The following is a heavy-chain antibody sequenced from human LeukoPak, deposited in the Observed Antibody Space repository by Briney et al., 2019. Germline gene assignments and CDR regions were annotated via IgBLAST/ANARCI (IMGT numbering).Heavy chain of an antibody. Sequence: GGSLRLSCAASGFTFSSYGMHWVRQAPGKGLEWVAVIWYDGSNKYYADSVKGRFTISRDNAKNSLYLQMNSLRAEDTAVYYCAREPGPPISSSWVVWGQGTLVTVSS. V-gene: IGHV3-33*01. D-gene: IGHD6-13*01. CDR3: AREPGPPISSSWVV. J-gene: IGHJ4*02. CDR2: IWYDGSNK. CDR1: GFTFSSYG.